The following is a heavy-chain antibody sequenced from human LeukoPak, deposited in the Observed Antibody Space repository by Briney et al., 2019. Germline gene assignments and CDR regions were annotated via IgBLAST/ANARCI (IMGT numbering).Heavy chain of an antibody. V-gene: IGHV3-23*01. CDR1: GFTFSSYA. CDR3: ATHRHSSSWYAEPDLVN. Sequence: PGGSLRLSCAASGFTFSSYAMSWVRQAPGKGLEWVSAISGSGGSTYYADSVKGRFTISRVYSKNTLYLQMNSLRAEDTAVYYCATHRHSSSWYAEPDLVNWGQGTLVSVSS. J-gene: IGHJ4*02. D-gene: IGHD6-13*01. CDR2: ISGSGGST.